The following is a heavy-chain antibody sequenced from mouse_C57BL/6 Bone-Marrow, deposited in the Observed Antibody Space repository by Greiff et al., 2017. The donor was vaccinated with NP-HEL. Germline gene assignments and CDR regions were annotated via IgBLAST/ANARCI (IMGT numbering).Heavy chain of an antibody. D-gene: IGHD4-1*01. CDR2: ISDGGSYT. J-gene: IGHJ4*01. V-gene: IGHV5-4*03. CDR1: GFTFSSYA. CDR3: AKLGRHYAMDY. Sequence: DVMLVESGGGLVKPGGSLKLSCAASGFTFSSYAMSWVRQTPEKRLEWVATISDGGSYTYYPDNVKGRFTISRDNAKNNLYLQMSHLKSEDTAMYYCAKLGRHYAMDYWGQGTSVTVSP.